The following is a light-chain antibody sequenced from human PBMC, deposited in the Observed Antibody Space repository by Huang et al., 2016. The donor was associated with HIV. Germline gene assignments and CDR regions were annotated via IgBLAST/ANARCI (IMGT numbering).Light chain of an antibody. J-gene: IGKJ3*01. CDR3: QKYNSAPRT. CDR2: AAS. V-gene: IGKV1-27*01. Sequence: DIQMTQSPSSLSASVGDRVTISCRASQGIAHHLAWYQQRPGKAPKLLIYAASAVQSGVPSRFSGSGSGTEFALTISSLQPEDVATYFCQKYNSAPRTFGPGTKVEIK. CDR1: QGIAHH.